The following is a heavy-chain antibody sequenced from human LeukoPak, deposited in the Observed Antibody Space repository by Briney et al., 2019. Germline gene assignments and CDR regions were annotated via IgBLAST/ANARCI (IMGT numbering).Heavy chain of an antibody. J-gene: IGHJ3*02. CDR2: INHSGST. V-gene: IGHV4-39*07. CDR3: ARGGGHTDAFDI. CDR1: GGSISSGGYY. Sequence: PSETLSLTCTVSGGSISSGGYYWSWIRQPPGKGLEWIGEINHSGSTNYNPSLKSRVTISVDTSKNQFSLKLSSVTAADTAVYYCARGGGHTDAFDIWGQGTMVTVSS.